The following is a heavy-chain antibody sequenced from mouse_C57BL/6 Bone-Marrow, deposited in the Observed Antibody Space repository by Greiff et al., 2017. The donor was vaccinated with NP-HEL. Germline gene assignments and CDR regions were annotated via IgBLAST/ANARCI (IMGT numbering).Heavy chain of an antibody. CDR2: INPYNGDT. Sequence: VQLQQSGPVLVKPGASVKMSCKASGYTFTDYYINWVKQSHGKSLEWIGVINPYNGDTSYNQKFKGKATLTVDKSSSTAYMELNSLTSEDSAVFYCAGITLGAPYWCCDVWGTGTTVTVSS. CDR1: GYTFTDYY. CDR3: AGITLGAPYWCCDV. V-gene: IGHV1-19*01. J-gene: IGHJ1*03. D-gene: IGHD2-4*01.